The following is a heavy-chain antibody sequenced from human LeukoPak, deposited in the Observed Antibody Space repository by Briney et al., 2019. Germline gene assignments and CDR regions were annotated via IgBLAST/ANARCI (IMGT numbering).Heavy chain of an antibody. CDR3: ARLGYDSSGYYLYYYYYGMDV. V-gene: IGHV1-2*02. J-gene: IGHJ6*02. CDR2: INPNSGGT. Sequence: VASVKVSCKASGYTFTGYYMHWVRQAPGQGLEWMGWINPNSGGTNYAQKFQGRVTMTRDTSISTAYMELSRLRSDDTAMYYCARLGYDSSGYYLYYYYYGMDVWGQGTTVTVSS. D-gene: IGHD3-22*01. CDR1: GYTFTGYY.